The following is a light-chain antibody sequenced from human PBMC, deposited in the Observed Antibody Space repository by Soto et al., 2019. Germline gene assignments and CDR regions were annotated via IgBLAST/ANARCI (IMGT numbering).Light chain of an antibody. J-gene: IGKJ1*01. V-gene: IGKV3-20*01. CDR2: GAS. Sequence: EILLTQTTGTLSLSAGERATLSCRASQSVSNNYLAWYQQKPGQAPRRLIYGASNRATGIPDRFSGSGSGTEFTLTISRMEPEDFAVYDCEQYGSSGAFGQGTKVDIK. CDR3: EQYGSSGA. CDR1: QSVSNNY.